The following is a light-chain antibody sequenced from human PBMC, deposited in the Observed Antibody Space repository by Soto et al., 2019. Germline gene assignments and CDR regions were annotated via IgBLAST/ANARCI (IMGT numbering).Light chain of an antibody. CDR3: CSYAGRTTYV. CDR1: SSDVGNYNL. CDR2: EGN. V-gene: IGLV2-23*01. J-gene: IGLJ1*01. Sequence: QSVLTQPASVSGSPGRSITISCTGGSSDVGNYNLVSWYQQHPDRAPKLIIFEGNKRPSGISNRFSGSKSGNTASLTISGLQPEDEADYYCCSYAGRTTYVFGTGTKLTV.